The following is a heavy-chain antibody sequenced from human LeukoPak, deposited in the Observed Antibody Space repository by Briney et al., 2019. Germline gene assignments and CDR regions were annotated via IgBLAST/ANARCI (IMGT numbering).Heavy chain of an antibody. CDR1: GGSFSGYY. CDR3: ARLLHNWFDP. CDR2: INHSGST. Sequence: PSETLSLTCAVYGGSFSGYYWSWIRQPPGKGLEWIGEINHSGSTNYNPSLKSRVTISVDTSKNQFSLKLSSVTAADTAVYYCARLLHNWFDPWGQGTLVTVSS. J-gene: IGHJ5*02. V-gene: IGHV4-34*01.